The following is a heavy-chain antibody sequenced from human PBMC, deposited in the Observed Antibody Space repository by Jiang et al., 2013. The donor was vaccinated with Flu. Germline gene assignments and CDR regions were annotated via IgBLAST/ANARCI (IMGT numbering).Heavy chain of an antibody. J-gene: IGHJ4*02. V-gene: IGHV1-3*01. D-gene: IGHD3-22*01. CDR1: GYTFTSYA. Sequence: GAEVKKPGASVKVSCKASGYTFTSYAMHWVRQAPGQRLEWMGWINAGNGNTKYSQKFQGRVTITRDTSASTAYMELSSLRSEDTAVYYCARVAPYDSSGYYYSYYFDYWGQGTLVTVSS. CDR2: INAGNGNT. CDR3: ARVAPYDSSGYYYSYYFDY.